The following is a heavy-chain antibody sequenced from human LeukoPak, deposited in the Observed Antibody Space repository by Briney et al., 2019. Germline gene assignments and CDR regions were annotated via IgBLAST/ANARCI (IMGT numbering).Heavy chain of an antibody. CDR3: ARVASMVRGSWFDP. V-gene: IGHV4-59*01. Sequence: SETLSLTCTVSGGSSSSYYWSWIRQPPGKGLEWIGYIYYSGSTNYNPSLKSRVTISVDTSKNQFSPKLSSVTAADTAVYYCARVASMVRGSWFDPWGQGPLVTVSS. CDR1: GGSSSSYY. J-gene: IGHJ5*02. D-gene: IGHD3-10*01. CDR2: IYYSGST.